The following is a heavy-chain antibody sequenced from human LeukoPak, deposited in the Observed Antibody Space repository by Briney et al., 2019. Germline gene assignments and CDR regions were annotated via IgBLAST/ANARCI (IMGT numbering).Heavy chain of an antibody. J-gene: IGHJ4*02. D-gene: IGHD6-19*01. CDR3: SRGSGWLSVY. Sequence: GGSLRLSCTASGFTFGDYLMSWFRQAPGKGREWIGFISGGTTEYAASVKGRFTISRDDSTSIAYLQMHSLTTEDTAVYYCSRGSGWLSVYWGQGTLVTVSS. CDR1: GFTFGDYL. V-gene: IGHV3-49*03. CDR2: ISGGTT.